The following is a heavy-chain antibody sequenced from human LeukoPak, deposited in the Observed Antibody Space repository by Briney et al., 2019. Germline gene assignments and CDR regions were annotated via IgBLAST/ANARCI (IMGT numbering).Heavy chain of an antibody. CDR3: ARVPAANWYYFDY. V-gene: IGHV1-69*05. CDR2: IIPIFGTA. J-gene: IGHJ4*02. Sequence: GASVKVSCKASGGTFISYAISWVRQAPGQGLEWMGGIIPIFGTANYAQKFQGRVTITTDESTSTAYMELSSLRSEDTAVYYCARVPAANWYYFDYWGQGTLVTVSS. D-gene: IGHD2-2*01. CDR1: GGTFISYA.